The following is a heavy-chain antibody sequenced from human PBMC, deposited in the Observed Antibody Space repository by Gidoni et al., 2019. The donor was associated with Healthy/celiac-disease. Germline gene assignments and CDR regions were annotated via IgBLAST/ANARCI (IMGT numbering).Heavy chain of an antibody. J-gene: IGHJ4*02. V-gene: IGHV3-33*01. D-gene: IGHD5-18*01. CDR2: IWYDGRNK. CDR1: GFSFSCYG. CDR3: ARDLAGGGYSYGPFDY. Sequence: QVQPVSSGGGVVQPGRSLRLSRAASGFSFSCYGMHWVRQAPGKGLDWVAVIWYDGRNKYYADSVKSRFTISRDNSKNTLYLQMNSLRAEDTAVYYCARDLAGGGYSYGPFDYWGQGTLVTVSS.